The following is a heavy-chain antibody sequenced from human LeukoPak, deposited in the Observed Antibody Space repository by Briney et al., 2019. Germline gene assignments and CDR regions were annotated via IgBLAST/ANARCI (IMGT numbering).Heavy chain of an antibody. J-gene: IGHJ5*02. V-gene: IGHV3-23*01. D-gene: IGHD1-26*01. Sequence: GGSLRLSCAASGFIFSTSWMTWVRQAPGKGLEWVSSISGSGGGTDYADSVKGRFTISRDNSKNTVYLQMNSLRDEDTAVYYCAKSTKTAGATISNWFDPWGQGTLVAVSS. CDR3: AKSTKTAGATISNWFDP. CDR2: ISGSGGGT. CDR1: GFIFSTSW.